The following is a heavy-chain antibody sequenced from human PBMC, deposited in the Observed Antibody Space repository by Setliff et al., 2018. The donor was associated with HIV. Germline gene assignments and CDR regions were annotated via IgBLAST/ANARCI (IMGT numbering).Heavy chain of an antibody. CDR2: INWNGGST. V-gene: IGHV3-20*04. CDR1: GFTFDDYG. J-gene: IGHJ1*01. D-gene: IGHD6-19*01. CDR3: ARGGWYREYFQH. Sequence: GGSLRLSCAASGFTFDDYGMSWVRQAPGKGLEWVSGINWNGGSTGYADSVKGRFTISRDNSKNTMYLHMNSLTTEDTDVYYCARGGWYREYFQHWGQGTLVTVSS.